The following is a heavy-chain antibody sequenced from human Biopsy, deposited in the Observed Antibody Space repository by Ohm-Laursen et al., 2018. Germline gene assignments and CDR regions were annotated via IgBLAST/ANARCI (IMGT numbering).Heavy chain of an antibody. CDR2: ISNRGST. V-gene: IGHV4-61*08. CDR3: ARLYRLDDYWNDDPPDAFDV. J-gene: IGHJ3*01. D-gene: IGHD3-3*01. Sequence: PSQTLSLTWTVSGGSIGGSGDYWSWIRQSPGKGLEWIGYISNRGSTNYNPSLRGRVTISVDTSKNQFSLKLSSVTAADTAVFFCARLYRLDDYWNDDPPDAFDVWGQGTRVTVSS. CDR1: GGSIGGSGDY.